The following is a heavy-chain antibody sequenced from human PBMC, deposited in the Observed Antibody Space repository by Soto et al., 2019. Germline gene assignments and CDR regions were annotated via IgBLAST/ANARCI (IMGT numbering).Heavy chain of an antibody. J-gene: IGHJ4*02. V-gene: IGHV1-18*01. D-gene: IGHD4-17*01. Sequence: GASVKVSCKASGYTFTSYGISWVRQAPGQGLEWMGWISAYNGNTNYAQKLQGRVTMTTDTSTSTAYMELRSLRSDDTAVYYCARDRLHYGGLEPNFDYWGQGTLVTVSS. CDR1: GYTFTSYG. CDR3: ARDRLHYGGLEPNFDY. CDR2: ISAYNGNT.